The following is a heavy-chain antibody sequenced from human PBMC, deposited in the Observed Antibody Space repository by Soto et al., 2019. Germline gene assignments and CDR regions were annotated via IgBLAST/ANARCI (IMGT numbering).Heavy chain of an antibody. D-gene: IGHD6-19*01. CDR1: GGSISSTSYY. CDR3: ARLVVAGTRSVY. Sequence: QLQLQGSGPGLVKPSETLSLPCTVSGGSISSTSYYWGWIRQPAGKRLEWIGSVYYSGNTYYNPSLKSRVTISIDTSKNQFSLRLNSVTAADTALYYCARLVVAGTRSVYWGQGILVTVSS. CDR2: VYYSGNT. J-gene: IGHJ4*02. V-gene: IGHV4-39*01.